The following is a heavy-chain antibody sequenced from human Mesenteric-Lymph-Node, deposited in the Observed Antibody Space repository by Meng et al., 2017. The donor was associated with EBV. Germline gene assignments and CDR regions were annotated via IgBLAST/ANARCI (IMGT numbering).Heavy chain of an antibody. CDR1: GYIFTDHD. CDR3: ATYYYDSSAYFD. Sequence: HVLLVKSWSKLDNPGDSAKLSCKASGYIFTDHDIGWVRQAPGQGREWMGGIIPIFSTANYAQKLQGRVTITADESTSTAYMELNSLRSEDTAVYYCATYYYDSSAYFDWGQGTLVTVSS. V-gene: IGHV1-69*01. D-gene: IGHD3-22*01. J-gene: IGHJ4*02. CDR2: IIPIFSTA.